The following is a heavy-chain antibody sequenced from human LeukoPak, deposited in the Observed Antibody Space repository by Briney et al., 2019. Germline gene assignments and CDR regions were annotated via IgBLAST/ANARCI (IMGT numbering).Heavy chain of an antibody. CDR3: ARESDYGSAEYYFDY. Sequence: PSETLSLTCNVSRGSISSGGHYWSWIRQRPGKGLEWMGYTYFTGSTYYNPSLQSRLIISADTSMTQFSLRLRSVTAADTAVYYCARESDYGSAEYYFDYWGQGTLVTVSS. CDR1: RGSISSGGHY. J-gene: IGHJ4*02. V-gene: IGHV4-31*03. CDR2: TYFTGST. D-gene: IGHD3-10*01.